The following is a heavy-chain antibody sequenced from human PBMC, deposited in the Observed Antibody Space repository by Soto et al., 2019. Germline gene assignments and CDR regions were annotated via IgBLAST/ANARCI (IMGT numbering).Heavy chain of an antibody. J-gene: IGHJ5*02. D-gene: IGHD4-17*01. Sequence: SETLSLTCRVSGGAIRSADHYWTLIRQPPGKGLDWMGYIYHSGNTHYNPSLKSRITISIDTSTNRFSLNLTSVTAPATAVYFCERLRWETEQNYFDPWGQGALVTVSS. V-gene: IGHV4-30-4*01. CDR2: IYHSGNT. CDR1: GGAIRSADHY. CDR3: ERLRWETEQNYFDP.